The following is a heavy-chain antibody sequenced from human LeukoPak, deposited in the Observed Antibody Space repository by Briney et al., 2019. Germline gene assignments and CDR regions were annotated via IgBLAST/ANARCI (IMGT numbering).Heavy chain of an antibody. J-gene: IGHJ6*03. CDR1: GFTFSSYG. V-gene: IGHV3-30*02. CDR2: IRYDGSNK. Sequence: GGSLRLSCAASGFTFSSYGMHWVRQAPGKGLEWVAFIRYDGSNKYYADSVKGRFTISRDNSKNTLYLQMNSLRAEDTAVYYCEKDLDIVFYYYIDVWGKGPTVTVSS. D-gene: IGHD2-15*01. CDR3: EKDLDIVFYYYIDV.